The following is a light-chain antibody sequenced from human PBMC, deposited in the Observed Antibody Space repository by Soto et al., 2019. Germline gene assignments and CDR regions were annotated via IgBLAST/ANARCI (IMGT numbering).Light chain of an antibody. CDR2: GAS. Sequence: EIVLTQSPGTLSLSPGERATLSCRASQSVSSNYLAWFQQKPGQAPRLLIYGASSRATGIPDRFSGSGSGTDFTLTISRLEPEDLAVYYCQQYNDRPPITFGQGTRLEI. V-gene: IGKV3-20*01. CDR1: QSVSSNY. J-gene: IGKJ5*01. CDR3: QQYNDRPPIT.